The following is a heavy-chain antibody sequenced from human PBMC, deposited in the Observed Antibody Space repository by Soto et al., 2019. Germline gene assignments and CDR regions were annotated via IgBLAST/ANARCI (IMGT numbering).Heavy chain of an antibody. CDR1: GFTFSGSA. D-gene: IGHD4-17*01. CDR3: TYGDYSSMVY. Sequence: GSLRLSCAASGFTFSGSAMHWVRQASGKGLEWVGRIRSKANSYATAYAASVKGRFTISRDDSKNTAYLQMNSLKTEDTAVYYCTYGDYSSMVYWGQGTLVTVSS. J-gene: IGHJ4*02. V-gene: IGHV3-73*01. CDR2: IRSKANSYAT.